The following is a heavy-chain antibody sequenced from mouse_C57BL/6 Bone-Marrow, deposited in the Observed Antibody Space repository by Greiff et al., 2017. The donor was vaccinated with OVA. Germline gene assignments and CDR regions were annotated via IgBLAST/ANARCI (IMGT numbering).Heavy chain of an antibody. Sequence: QVQLQQPGAELVKPGASVKMSCKASGYTFTSYWITWVKQRPGQGLEWIGDIYPGSGSTNYNEKFKSKATLTVDTSSSTAYMQLSSLTSEDSAVYYCARRGDYGSSPYFDYWGQGTTLTVSS. D-gene: IGHD1-1*01. CDR2: IYPGSGST. CDR3: ARRGDYGSSPYFDY. V-gene: IGHV1-55*01. J-gene: IGHJ2*01. CDR1: GYTFTSYW.